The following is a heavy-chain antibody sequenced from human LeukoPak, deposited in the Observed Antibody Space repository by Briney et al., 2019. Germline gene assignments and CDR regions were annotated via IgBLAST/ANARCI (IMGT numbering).Heavy chain of an antibody. D-gene: IGHD2-2*01. J-gene: IGHJ6*02. CDR3: TTDPGYCGSTSCYYPYYYGMDV. V-gene: IGHV3-15*01. Sequence: GGSLRLSCAASGFTFRNAWMTWVRQAPGKGLEWVGRIKSKSDGGTTDYAAPVKGRFTISRDDSKNTLYVQMNSLKTEDTAVYYCTTDPGYCGSTSCYYPYYYGMDVWGQGATVTVSS. CDR2: IKSKSDGGTT. CDR1: GFTFRNAW.